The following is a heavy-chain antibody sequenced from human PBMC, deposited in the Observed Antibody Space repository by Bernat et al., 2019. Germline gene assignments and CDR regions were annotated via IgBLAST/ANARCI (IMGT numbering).Heavy chain of an antibody. D-gene: IGHD3-22*01. CDR3: VKGDYYYHDSSAYLDH. Sequence: EVQLLESGGGLVQPGGSLRLSCAASGFTFLSYAMSWVRQAPGTGLEWVSAMRGSGIDTYYTDSVKGRFTISRDNSKDTLYLQMNSLRAEDTAVYFFVKGDYYYHDSSAYLDHWGQGTLVTVSS. CDR2: MRGSGIDT. V-gene: IGHV3-23*01. CDR1: GFTFLSYA. J-gene: IGHJ4*02.